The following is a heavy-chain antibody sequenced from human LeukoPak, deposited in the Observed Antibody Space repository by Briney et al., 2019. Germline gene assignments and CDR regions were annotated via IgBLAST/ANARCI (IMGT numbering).Heavy chain of an antibody. CDR1: GYTFTGYY. J-gene: IGHJ5*02. V-gene: IGHV1-2*02. Sequence: ASVKVSCKASGYTFTGYYMHWVRQAPGQGLEWMGWINPNSGGTNYAQKFQGRVTMTRDTSISTAYMELSRLRSDDTAVYYCARGGIAARPHHNWFDPWGQGTLVTVSS. CDR3: ARGGIAARPHHNWFDP. D-gene: IGHD6-6*01. CDR2: INPNSGGT.